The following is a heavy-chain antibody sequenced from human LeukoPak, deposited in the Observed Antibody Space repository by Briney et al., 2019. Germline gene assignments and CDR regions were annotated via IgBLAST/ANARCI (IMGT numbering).Heavy chain of an antibody. CDR1: GYTFTICG. J-gene: IGHJ6*04. D-gene: IGHD4-23*01. CDR3: ARADYGGPMDV. CDR2: ISGYIANA. Sequence: ASVRVSCKGSGYTFTICGINWVRQVPGQGLEWMGWISGYIANAKYAQKFQGRVTMTIETFTSTAYMEVRSLRYDDTAVYYCARADYGGPMDVWGKGTTVTVSS. V-gene: IGHV1-18*01.